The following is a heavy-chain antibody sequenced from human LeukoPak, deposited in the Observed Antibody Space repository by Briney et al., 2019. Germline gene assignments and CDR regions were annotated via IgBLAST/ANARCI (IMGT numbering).Heavy chain of an antibody. CDR3: ASQFGSGVKYCSSTSCPHYYYYMDV. Sequence: SVKVSFKASGGTFSSYAISWVRQAPGQGLEWMGVIIPIFGTANYAQKFQGRVTITTDESTSTAYMELSSLRSEDKAVYYCASQFGSGVKYCSSTSCPHYYYYMDVWGKGTTVTVSS. CDR2: IIPIFGTA. V-gene: IGHV1-69*05. D-gene: IGHD2-2*01. CDR1: GGTFSSYA. J-gene: IGHJ6*03.